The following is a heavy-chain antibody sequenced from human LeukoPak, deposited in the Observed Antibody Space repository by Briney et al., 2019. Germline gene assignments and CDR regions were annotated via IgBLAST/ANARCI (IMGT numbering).Heavy chain of an antibody. CDR2: INPNSGGT. D-gene: IGHD1-14*01. CDR3: ARVETKHGTDY. CDR1: GYTFTSYD. V-gene: IGHV1-2*02. Sequence: GASVKVSCKASGYTFTSYDINWVRQATGQGLEWMGWINPNSGGTNYAQKFQGRVTMTRDTSISTAYMELSRLRSDDTAVYYCARVETKHGTDYWGQGTLVTVSS. J-gene: IGHJ4*02.